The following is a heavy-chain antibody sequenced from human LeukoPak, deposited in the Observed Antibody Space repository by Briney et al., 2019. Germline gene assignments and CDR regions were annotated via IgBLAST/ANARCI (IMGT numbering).Heavy chain of an antibody. CDR1: GVSINTYY. CDR2: IYNGGDT. D-gene: IGHD1-26*01. V-gene: IGHV4-4*09. Sequence: SETLSLTCTVSGVSINTYYASWIRQAPGKGLEFIGVIYNGGDTNYNPSLKSRATISVDTSNNQFPLRLTSVTAADTAMYYCAAGPWELDFWGQGTLVTVSS. J-gene: IGHJ4*02. CDR3: AAGPWELDF.